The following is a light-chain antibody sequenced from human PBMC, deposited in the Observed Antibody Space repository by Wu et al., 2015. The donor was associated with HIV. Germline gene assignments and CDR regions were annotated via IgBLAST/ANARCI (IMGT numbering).Light chain of an antibody. CDR3: QHYNSYPWT. J-gene: IGKJ1*01. V-gene: IGKV1-5*03. CDR1: QTISNW. CDR2: KAS. Sequence: DTQMTQSPSTLSASVGDSVTITCRASQTISNWLAWYQQKPGKAPKLLIYKASNLESGVPSRFSGSGSGTEFTLTISSLQPDDSATYYCQHYNSYPWTFGQGTKVEIK.